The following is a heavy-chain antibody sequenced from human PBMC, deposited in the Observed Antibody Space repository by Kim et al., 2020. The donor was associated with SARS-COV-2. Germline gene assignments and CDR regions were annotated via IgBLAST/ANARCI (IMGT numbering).Heavy chain of an antibody. Sequence: GGSLRLSCAASGFTFSNAWMSWVRQAPGKGLEWVGRIKSKTDGGTTDYAAPVKGRFTISRDDSKNTLYLQMNSLKTEDTAVYYCTTHYDFWSGYSDYWGQGTLVTVSS. D-gene: IGHD3-3*01. CDR1: GFTFSNAW. CDR2: IKSKTDGGTT. V-gene: IGHV3-15*01. J-gene: IGHJ4*02. CDR3: TTHYDFWSGYSDY.